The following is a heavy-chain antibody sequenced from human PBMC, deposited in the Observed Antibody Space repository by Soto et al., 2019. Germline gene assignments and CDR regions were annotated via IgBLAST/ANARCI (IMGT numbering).Heavy chain of an antibody. CDR3: AREVVYSGYFDY. CDR1: GGSISSYY. J-gene: IGHJ4*02. D-gene: IGHD2-15*01. Sequence: SETLSLTCTVSGGSISSYYRSWIRQPPGKGLEWIGYIYYKGNTNYNPSLQSRVTISVDTSKNRFSLTLSSVTAADTAVYYCAREVVYSGYFDYWGQGALVTVSS. CDR2: IYYKGNT. V-gene: IGHV4-59*01.